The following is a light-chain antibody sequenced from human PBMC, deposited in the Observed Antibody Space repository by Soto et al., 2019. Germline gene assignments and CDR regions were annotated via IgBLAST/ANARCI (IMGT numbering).Light chain of an antibody. CDR1: QSIRTD. V-gene: IGKV3D-15*01. J-gene: IGKJ1*01. Sequence: DIVMTQSPATLSVSPGERATLSCRASQSIRTDLAWYQQKSGQGPRLLIYDAPTRATGIPARFSGSGSGTEFTLTISSLQSEDFAVYYCQQYNNWPPWTFGQGTKVDIK. CDR3: QQYNNWPPWT. CDR2: DAP.